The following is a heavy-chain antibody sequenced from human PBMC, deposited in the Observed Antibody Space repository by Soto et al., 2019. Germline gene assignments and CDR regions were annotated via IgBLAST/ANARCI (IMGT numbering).Heavy chain of an antibody. J-gene: IGHJ5*02. CDR1: GFTFSPFA. CDR3: AKDPRVSFDP. V-gene: IGHV3-23*01. CDR2: ISASGGST. Sequence: GGSLGFSWAATGFTFSPFAMSWFRQAPGKGLEWVSAISASGGSTYYAVSVKGRFTISRDNSNNTLYLQMNSLRVEDTAVYYCAKDPRVSFDPWGQGTLVTVS.